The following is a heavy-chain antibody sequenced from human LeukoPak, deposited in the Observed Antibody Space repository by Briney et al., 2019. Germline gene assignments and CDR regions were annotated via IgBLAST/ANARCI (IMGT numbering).Heavy chain of an antibody. D-gene: IGHD5-12*01. CDR1: GFTFSSYG. J-gene: IGHJ4*02. Sequence: GRSLRLSCAASGFTFSSYGMRWVRQAPGKGLEWVAVIWYDGSNKYYADSVKGRFTISRDNSKNTLYLQTNSLRAEDTAAYYRARALRGYSGYDAFDYWGQGTLVTVSS. V-gene: IGHV3-33*01. CDR3: ARALRGYSGYDAFDY. CDR2: IWYDGSNK.